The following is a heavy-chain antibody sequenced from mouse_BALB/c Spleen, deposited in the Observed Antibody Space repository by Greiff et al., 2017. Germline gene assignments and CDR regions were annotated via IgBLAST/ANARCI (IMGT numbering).Heavy chain of an antibody. CDR3: ARKTLSYYFDY. V-gene: IGHV3-2*02. D-gene: IGHD6-1*01. Sequence: DVKLQESGPGLVKPSQSLSLTCTVTGYSITSDYAWNWIRQFPGNKLEWMGYISYSGSTSYNPSLKSRISITRDTSKNQFFLQLNSVTTEDTATYYCARKTLSYYFDYWGQGTTLTVSS. CDR1: GYSITSDYA. J-gene: IGHJ2*01. CDR2: ISYSGST.